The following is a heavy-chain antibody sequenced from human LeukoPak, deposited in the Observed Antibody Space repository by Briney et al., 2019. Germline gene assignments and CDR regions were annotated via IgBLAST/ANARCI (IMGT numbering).Heavy chain of an antibody. V-gene: IGHV4-39*07. CDR3: ARSNHFWSSFLDT. CDR2: VDYNGNI. CDR1: GGSISSRDEN. D-gene: IGHD3-3*02. J-gene: IGHJ4*02. Sequence: SETLSLTCTVVGGSISSRDENWNWIRQTPGKGLEWIGNVDYNGNIYYSPSLKSRALVSVDTSKNQVSLRLTSVTAADTAVYFCARSNHFWSSFLDTWGQGTLVTVSS.